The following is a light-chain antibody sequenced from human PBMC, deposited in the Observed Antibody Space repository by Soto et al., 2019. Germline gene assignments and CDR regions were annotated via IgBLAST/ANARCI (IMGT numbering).Light chain of an antibody. CDR3: QQSYISPWT. J-gene: IGKJ1*01. Sequence: DIQLTQSPSSLSESVGDRVTITCGASLPITNYLSWYQLKPGRAPKLLIYAASSLQSGVPSRFSGGGSGTEFTLAISSLQSEDFASYFCQQSYISPWTFGQGTNVEI. V-gene: IGKV1-39*01. CDR2: AAS. CDR1: LPITNY.